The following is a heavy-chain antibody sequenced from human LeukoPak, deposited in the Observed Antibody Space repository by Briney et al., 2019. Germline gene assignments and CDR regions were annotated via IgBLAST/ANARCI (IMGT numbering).Heavy chain of an antibody. D-gene: IGHD3-10*01. V-gene: IGHV4-39*02. CDR3: AANSADYNTLGSSYKV. CDR1: GGSISSSSYY. J-gene: IGHJ4*02. Sequence: PSETLSLTCTVSGGSISSSSYYWGWIRQSPGKGPEWIGSISYSGTTYYNPSLKSRVTISVDTSKNHFSLKPSSVTAADTAVYYCAANSADYNTLGSSYKVWGQGTLVTVSS. CDR2: ISYSGTT.